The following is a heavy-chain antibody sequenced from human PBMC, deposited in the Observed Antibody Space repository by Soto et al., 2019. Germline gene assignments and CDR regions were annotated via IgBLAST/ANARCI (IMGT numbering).Heavy chain of an antibody. Sequence: QITLKESGPTLVKPTQTLTLTCTISGFSLSDDGGAVGWIRQPPGKALECLALIYWDDDERYSPSLKSRLTITQDTSKNQVVITMTSMDPVYTATYYCAHNFRCSGSYTGDRFHSWGQGTLGTVSS. J-gene: IGHJ5*01. CDR3: AHNFRCSGSYTGDRFHS. CDR1: GFSLSDDGGA. D-gene: IGHD3-10*02. V-gene: IGHV2-5*02. CDR2: IYWDDDE.